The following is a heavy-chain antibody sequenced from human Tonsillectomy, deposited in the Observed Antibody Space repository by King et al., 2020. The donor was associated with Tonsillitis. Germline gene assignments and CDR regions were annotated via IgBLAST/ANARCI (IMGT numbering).Heavy chain of an antibody. CDR2: ISWNSGSI. CDR1: GFTFDDYA. D-gene: IGHD5-12*01. V-gene: IGHV3-9*01. J-gene: IGHJ6*02. CDR3: AKDMALRPSGMDV. Sequence: EVQLVESGGGLVQPGRSLRLSCVASGFTFDDYAMHWVRQAPGKGLEWVSGISWNSGSIGYADSVKGRVTISRDNAKNSLYLQMNSLRAEDTALYYCAKDMALRPSGMDVWGQGTTVTVSS.